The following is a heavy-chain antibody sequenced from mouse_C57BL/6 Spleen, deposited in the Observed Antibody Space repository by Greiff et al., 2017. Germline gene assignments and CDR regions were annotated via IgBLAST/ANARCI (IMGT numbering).Heavy chain of an antibody. Sequence: VQLQQSGAELVRPGSSVKMSCKTSGYTFTSYGINWVKQRPGQGLEWIGYIYIGNGYTEYNAKFKGKATLTSDTSSSTAYMQLSSLTSEDSAIYFCARDTYYAMDYWGQGTSVTVSS. V-gene: IGHV1-58*01. CDR1: GYTFTSYG. CDR2: IYIGNGYT. CDR3: ARDTYYAMDY. J-gene: IGHJ4*01.